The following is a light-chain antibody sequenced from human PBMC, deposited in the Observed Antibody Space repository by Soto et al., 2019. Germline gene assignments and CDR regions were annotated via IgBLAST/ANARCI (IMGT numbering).Light chain of an antibody. V-gene: IGKV3-20*01. CDR1: QSVSGTY. Sequence: DIVVTQSPGTLSLSPGESATLLCRASQSVSGTYLAWYQQKPGQAPRLLIYGASSRATGIPDRFSGSGSGTDFSLTISRLEPEDFALYYCQQYGGSMTFGQGTRLEIE. CDR2: GAS. CDR3: QQYGGSMT. J-gene: IGKJ5*01.